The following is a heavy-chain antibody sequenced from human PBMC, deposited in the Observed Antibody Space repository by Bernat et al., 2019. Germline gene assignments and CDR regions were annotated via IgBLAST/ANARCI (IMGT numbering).Heavy chain of an antibody. V-gene: IGHV4-31*03. CDR2: TYYSGST. CDR3: ARVLLWFGESLRCDY. CDR1: GGSISSGGYY. Sequence: QVQLQESGPGLVKPSQTLSLTCTVSGGSISSGGYYWSWIRQHPGKCLEWIGYTYYSGSTYYNPSLKSRVTISVDTSKNQFSLKLSSVTAADTAVYYCARVLLWFGESLRCDYWGQGTLVTVSS. D-gene: IGHD3-10*01. J-gene: IGHJ4*02.